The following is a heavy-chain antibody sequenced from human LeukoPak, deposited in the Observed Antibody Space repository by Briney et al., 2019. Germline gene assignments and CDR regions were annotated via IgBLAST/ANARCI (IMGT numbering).Heavy chain of an antibody. CDR1: GFTFSNAW. Sequence: GGSLRLSCAASGFTFSNAWLSWVRQAPGKGLEWVGRIKSNSDGGTAEYVAPVKGRFTISRDDSKNTLYLQMNSLKTEDTAVYHCTTVTALLLWGLDVWGQGTTVTVSS. J-gene: IGHJ6*02. CDR3: TTVTALLLWGLDV. D-gene: IGHD2-15*01. V-gene: IGHV3-15*01. CDR2: IKSNSDGGTA.